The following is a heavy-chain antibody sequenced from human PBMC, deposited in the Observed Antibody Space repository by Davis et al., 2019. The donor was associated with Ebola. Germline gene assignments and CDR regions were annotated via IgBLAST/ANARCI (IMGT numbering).Heavy chain of an antibody. CDR3: ARVFAVSAPDWFDP. Sequence: SVKVSCKASRGTFGSYAISWVRQAPGQGLEWMGGVIPLFGTSKYAQKFQDRVTITADESTNTAYMELSSLSSDDTAVYYCARVFAVSAPDWFDPWGRGTLVTVSS. J-gene: IGHJ5*02. V-gene: IGHV1-69*13. D-gene: IGHD3-3*01. CDR1: RGTFGSYA. CDR2: VIPLFGTS.